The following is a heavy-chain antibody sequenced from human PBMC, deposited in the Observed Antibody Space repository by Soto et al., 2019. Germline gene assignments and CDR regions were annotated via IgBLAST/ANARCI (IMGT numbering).Heavy chain of an antibody. J-gene: IGHJ4*02. D-gene: IGHD2-15*01. CDR3: AKVPRYCSGGSCYGGYFDC. Sequence: GGSLRLSCAASGFTFSSYAMSWVRQAPGKGLEWVSTISGSGGNTYYADSVKGRFTISRENSKNTLYLQMNSLRAEDTAIYYCAKVPRYCSGGSCYGGYFDCWGQGTLVTVSS. CDR2: ISGSGGNT. CDR1: GFTFSSYA. V-gene: IGHV3-23*01.